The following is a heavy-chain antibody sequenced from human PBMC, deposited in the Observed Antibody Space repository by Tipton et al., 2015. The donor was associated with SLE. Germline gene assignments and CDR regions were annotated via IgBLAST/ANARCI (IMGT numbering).Heavy chain of an antibody. CDR1: GFIFSNYG. V-gene: IGHV3-21*01. CDR3: AKEEYYYDSSGYSGWYFDL. Sequence: GSLRLSCAASGFIFSNYGMHWVRQAPGKGLEWVSSISSSSSYIYYADSVKGRFTISRDNAKNSLYLQMNSLRAEDTAVYYCAKEEYYYDSSGYSGWYFDLWGRGTLVTVSS. J-gene: IGHJ2*01. D-gene: IGHD3-22*01. CDR2: ISSSSSYI.